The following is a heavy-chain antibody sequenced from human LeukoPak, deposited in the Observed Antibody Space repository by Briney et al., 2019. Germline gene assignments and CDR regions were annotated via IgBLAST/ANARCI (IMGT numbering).Heavy chain of an antibody. D-gene: IGHD3-9*01. CDR1: GGSFSGYY. CDR2: INHSGST. V-gene: IGHV4-34*01. CDR3: ARGNFRYFDWLLVWYFDL. Sequence: PSETLSLTCAVCGGSFSGYYWSWIRQPPGKGLEWIGEINHSGSTNYNPSLKSRVTISVDTSKNQFSLKLSSVTAADTAVYYCARGNFRYFDWLLVWYFDLWGRGTLVTVSS. J-gene: IGHJ2*01.